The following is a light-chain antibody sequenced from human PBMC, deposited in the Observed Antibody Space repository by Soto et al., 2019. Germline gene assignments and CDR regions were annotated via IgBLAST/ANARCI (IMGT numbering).Light chain of an antibody. CDR1: QSVSSD. CDR2: GAS. Sequence: EIVMTQSPATLSVSPGERATLSCRASQSVSSDLAWYQQIPGQAPRLLIYGASTRATGIPARFSGSGSGTEFTLTISSLQSEDIGIYYCQQYNNWPPRVTFGQGTRLEIK. J-gene: IGKJ5*01. V-gene: IGKV3-15*01. CDR3: QQYNNWPPRVT.